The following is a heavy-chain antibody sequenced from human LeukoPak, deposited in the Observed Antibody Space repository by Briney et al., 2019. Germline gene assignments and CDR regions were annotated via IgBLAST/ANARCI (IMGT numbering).Heavy chain of an antibody. CDR3: ARKLGFDFDY. J-gene: IGHJ4*02. V-gene: IGHV1-18*01. D-gene: IGHD7-27*01. CDR2: ISAYNGNT. Sequence: ASVKVSCKASGYTFTSYGISWVRQAPGQGLEWMGWISAYNGNTNYAQKFQDRVAMTTDTSTSTAYMELRSLRSDDTAVYYCARKLGFDFDYWGQGTLVTVSS. CDR1: GYTFTSYG.